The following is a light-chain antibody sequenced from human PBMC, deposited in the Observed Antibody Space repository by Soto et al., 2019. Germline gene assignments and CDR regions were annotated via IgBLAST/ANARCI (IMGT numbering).Light chain of an antibody. CDR2: HNN. J-gene: IGLJ2*01. CDR1: TSNIGGSNA. CDR3: ASWDDSLSAVI. Sequence: QAVVTQPPPASGTPGQRVAISCSGSTSNIGGSNAVYWYQHVPGTAPKLLIHHNNLRPSGVPDRFSGSKFGTSGSLAISGLQSDDEADYYCASWDDSLSAVIFGGGTKLTVL. V-gene: IGLV1-47*02.